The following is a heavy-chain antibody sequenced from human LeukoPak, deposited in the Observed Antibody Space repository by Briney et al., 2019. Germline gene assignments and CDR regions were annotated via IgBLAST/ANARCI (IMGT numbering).Heavy chain of an antibody. D-gene: IGHD2-2*01. Sequence: ASVKVSCKASGYTFTDYYMHWVRQAPGQGFEWMGWINPNDGNTNYAQRFQGRVTMTRDTSISTAHMEVSRLRSDDTAVYYCARANFLYCSSTTCLFDYWGQGTLVTVSS. V-gene: IGHV1-2*02. J-gene: IGHJ4*02. CDR1: GYTFTDYY. CDR2: INPNDGNT. CDR3: ARANFLYCSSTTCLFDY.